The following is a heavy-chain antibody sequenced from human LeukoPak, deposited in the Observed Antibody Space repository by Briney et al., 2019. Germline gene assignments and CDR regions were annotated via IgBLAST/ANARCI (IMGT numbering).Heavy chain of an antibody. Sequence: ASVKVSXKASGYTFTSYDINWVRQATGQGLEWMGWMHPNSGNTGYAQKFQGRVTMTRNTSISTAYMELSSLRSEDTAVYYCARGCSSTSCHSRDFDYWGQGTLVTVSS. CDR1: GYTFTSYD. D-gene: IGHD2-2*01. V-gene: IGHV1-8*01. CDR2: MHPNSGNT. J-gene: IGHJ4*02. CDR3: ARGCSSTSCHSRDFDY.